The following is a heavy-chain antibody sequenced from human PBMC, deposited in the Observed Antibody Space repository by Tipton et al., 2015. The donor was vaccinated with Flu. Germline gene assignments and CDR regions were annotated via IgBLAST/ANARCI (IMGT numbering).Heavy chain of an antibody. D-gene: IGHD5-12*01. V-gene: IGHV4-31*03. Sequence: LRLSCTVSGGSISSGGYYWSWIRQHPGKGLEWIGYIYYSGSTYYNPSLKSRVTISVDTSKNQFSLKLGSVTAADTAVYYCARASGPSWFDPWGQGTLVTVSS. CDR3: ARASGPSWFDP. CDR2: IYYSGST. CDR1: GGSISSGGYY. J-gene: IGHJ5*02.